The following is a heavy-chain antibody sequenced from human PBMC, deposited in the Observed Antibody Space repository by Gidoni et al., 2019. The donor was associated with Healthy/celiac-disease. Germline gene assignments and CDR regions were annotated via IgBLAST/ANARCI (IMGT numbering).Heavy chain of an antibody. CDR2: ISGSGGST. D-gene: IGHD6-13*01. Sequence: EVQLLESGGGLVQPGGSLRLSCAASGFSFSSYAMSWVRQAPGKGLEWVSAISGSGGSTYYADSVKGRFTISRDKSKNTLYLQMNSLRAEDTAVYYCAKATHSSWYYYSDYWGQGTLVTVSS. J-gene: IGHJ4*02. V-gene: IGHV3-23*01. CDR1: GFSFSSYA. CDR3: AKATHSSWYYYSDY.